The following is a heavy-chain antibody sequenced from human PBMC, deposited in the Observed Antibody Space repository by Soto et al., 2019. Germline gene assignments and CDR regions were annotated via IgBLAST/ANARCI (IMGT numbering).Heavy chain of an antibody. J-gene: IGHJ6*02. Sequence: GASVKVSCKASGGTFSSYAISWVRQAPGQGLEWMGGIIPIFGTANYAQKFQGRVTISADKSISTAYLQWSSLKASDTAMYYCARSTNYYYYYGMDVWGQGTTVTVSS. CDR2: IIPIFGTA. CDR1: GGTFSSYA. D-gene: IGHD2-2*01. CDR3: ARSTNYYYYYGMDV. V-gene: IGHV1-69*06.